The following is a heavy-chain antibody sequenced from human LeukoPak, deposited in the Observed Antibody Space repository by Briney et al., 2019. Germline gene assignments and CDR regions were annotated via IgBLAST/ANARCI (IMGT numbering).Heavy chain of an antibody. CDR3: ARVPYGDYFYYFDY. J-gene: IGHJ4*02. D-gene: IGHD4-17*01. CDR1: GFNFSSYW. Sequence: GGSLRLSCAAAGFNFSSYWMTWVRQAPGKGLEWVANIKQDGTEKYYVDSVKGRFTISRDNAKNSLYLQMNSLRAEDTAVYYCARVPYGDYFYYFDYWGQGTLVTVSS. CDR2: IKQDGTEK. V-gene: IGHV3-7*02.